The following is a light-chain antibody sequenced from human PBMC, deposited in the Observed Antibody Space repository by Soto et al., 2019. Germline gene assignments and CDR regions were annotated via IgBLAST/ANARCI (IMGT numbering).Light chain of an antibody. J-gene: IGLJ2*01. CDR3: QSYNSRTVV. CDR2: GDE. Sequence: NFMLTQPHSVSESPGKTVTISCTGSGANIASNYVQWYQQRPGSAPTTVIYGDEQRPSGVPDRFSGSIDRSSNSASLTISGLKTEDEAVYYCQSYNSRTVVFGGGTKVTVL. CDR1: GANIASNY. V-gene: IGLV6-57*02.